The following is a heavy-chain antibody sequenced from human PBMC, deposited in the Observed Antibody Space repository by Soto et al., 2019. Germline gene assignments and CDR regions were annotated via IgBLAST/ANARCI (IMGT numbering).Heavy chain of an antibody. J-gene: IGHJ4*02. CDR3: AKDMGGSTLGY. D-gene: IGHD5-12*01. CDR2: ISWNSGSI. CDR1: GLTFDDYA. Sequence: GGSLRLSCAASGLTFDDYAMHWVRQAPGKGLEWVSGISWNSGSIGYADSVKGRFTISRDNAKNSLYLQMNSLRAEDTALYYCAKDMGGSTLGYWGQGTLVTVSS. V-gene: IGHV3-9*01.